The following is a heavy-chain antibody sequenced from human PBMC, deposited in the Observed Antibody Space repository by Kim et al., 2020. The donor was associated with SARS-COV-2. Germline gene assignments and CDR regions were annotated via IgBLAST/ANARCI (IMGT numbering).Heavy chain of an antibody. J-gene: IGHJ3*02. CDR3: SRVGGPKAFDI. CDR1: GFTFSDYW. Sequence: GGSLRLSCAASGFTFSDYWMNWVRQAPGKGLEWVANTKHDGSEKYYVDSVKGRFTISKDNAKNSLYLQMNSLRAEDTALDYWSRVGGPKAFDIWGQGTLV. CDR2: TKHDGSEK. V-gene: IGHV3-7*05. D-gene: IGHD3-16*01.